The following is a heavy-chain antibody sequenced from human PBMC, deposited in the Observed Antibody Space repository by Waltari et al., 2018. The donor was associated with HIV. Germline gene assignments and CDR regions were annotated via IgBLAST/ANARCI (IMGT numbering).Heavy chain of an antibody. CDR3: ARDYVEAVHYGMDV. CDR1: GFTFSSYG. CDR2: IWDDGNNK. Sequence: QEQLVESGGGVVQPGRSLRLSCAASGFTFSSYGMHWVRQAPGKGLEWGAVIWDDGNNKYYADSVKGRFTISRDNSKNTLYLQMNSLRAEDTAVYHCARDYVEAVHYGMDVWGQGTMVTVSS. J-gene: IGHJ6*02. D-gene: IGHD2-21*01. V-gene: IGHV3-33*01.